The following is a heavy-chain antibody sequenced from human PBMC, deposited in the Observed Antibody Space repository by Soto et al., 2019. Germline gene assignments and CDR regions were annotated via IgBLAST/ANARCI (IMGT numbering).Heavy chain of an antibody. Sequence: QVQLVESGGGVVQPGRSLRLSCAASGLTFSTYAMHWVRQGPGKGLEWVAVISYDGNNKDYADSVKGRLTISRDNSKNTVYLHVNSLRAEETAVYYCATGDGYIYGYWGQGTLVTVSS. J-gene: IGHJ4*02. CDR1: GLTFSTYA. CDR2: ISYDGNNK. D-gene: IGHD5-12*01. CDR3: ATGDGYIYGY. V-gene: IGHV3-30-3*01.